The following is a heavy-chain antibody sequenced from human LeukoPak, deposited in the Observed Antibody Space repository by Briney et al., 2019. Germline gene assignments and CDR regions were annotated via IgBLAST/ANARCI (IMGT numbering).Heavy chain of an antibody. CDR3: ARSDGYGLVDI. J-gene: IGHJ3*02. D-gene: IGHD3-10*01. CDR1: GGSISSYY. Sequence: SETLSLTCTVSGGSISSYYWSWIRQPPGKGLEWIGYIHYSGSTNYKASLKSRVSISVDTPKNHFSLTLSSVTAADTAVYYCARSDGYGLVDIWGQGTMVTVSS. V-gene: IGHV4-59*12. CDR2: IHYSGST.